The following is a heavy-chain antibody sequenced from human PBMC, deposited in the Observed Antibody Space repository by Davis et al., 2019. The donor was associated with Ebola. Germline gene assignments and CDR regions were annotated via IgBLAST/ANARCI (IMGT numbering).Heavy chain of an antibody. CDR2: IYHSGST. Sequence: MPSETLSLTCTVSGGSVSSGYYYWSWVRQPPGKGLEWIGYIYHSGSTKNSPSLQSRVTISVDTSKNQFSLKLRSVTTADTAVYYCARVWNDYGSGSYYDYWGQGILVTVSS. V-gene: IGHV4-61*01. CDR1: GGSVSSGYYY. CDR3: ARVWNDYGSGSYYDY. J-gene: IGHJ4*02. D-gene: IGHD3-10*01.